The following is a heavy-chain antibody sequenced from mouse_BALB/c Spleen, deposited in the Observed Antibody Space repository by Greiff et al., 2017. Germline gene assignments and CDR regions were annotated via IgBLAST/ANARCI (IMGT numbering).Heavy chain of an antibody. V-gene: IGHV1S81*02. CDR1: GYTFTSYW. J-gene: IGHJ4*01. D-gene: IGHD4-1*01. CDR2: INPSNGRT. Sequence: QVQLQQSGAELVKPGASVKLSCKASGYTFTSYWMHWVKQRPGQGLEWIGEINPSNGRTNYNEKFKSKATLTVDKSSSTAYMQLSSLTSEDSAVYYCASETGRAMDYWGQGTSVTVSS. CDR3: ASETGRAMDY.